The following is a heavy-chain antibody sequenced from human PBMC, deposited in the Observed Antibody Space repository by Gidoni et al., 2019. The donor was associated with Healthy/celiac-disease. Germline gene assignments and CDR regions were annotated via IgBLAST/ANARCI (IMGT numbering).Heavy chain of an antibody. CDR2: ISYDGSNK. Sequence: QVQLVESGGGVVQPGRSLRLSCAASGFTFSSYGMHWVRQAPGKGLEWVTVISYDGSNKYYADSVKGRFTISRDNSKNTLYLQMNSLRAEDTAVYYCAKSDTSEWLRVVGWGQGTLVTVSS. CDR3: AKSDTSEWLRVVG. CDR1: GFTFSSYG. D-gene: IGHD3-3*01. V-gene: IGHV3-30*18. J-gene: IGHJ4*02.